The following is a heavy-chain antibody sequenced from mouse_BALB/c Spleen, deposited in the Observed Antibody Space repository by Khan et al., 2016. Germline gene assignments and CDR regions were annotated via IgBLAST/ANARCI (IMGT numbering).Heavy chain of an antibody. Sequence: EVQLQESGAELVKPGASVKLSCTASGFNIKDTYMHWVKQRPEQGLEWIGRIDPANGNTKYDPKFQGKATITADTSSNTAYLQLSSPTSEDTAVXYCASAYPYYAMDYWGQGTSVTVSS. CDR3: ASAYPYYAMDY. CDR2: IDPANGNT. J-gene: IGHJ4*01. CDR1: GFNIKDTY. V-gene: IGHV14-3*02.